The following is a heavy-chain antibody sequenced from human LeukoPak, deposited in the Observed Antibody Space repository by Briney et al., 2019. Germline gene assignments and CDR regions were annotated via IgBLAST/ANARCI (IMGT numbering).Heavy chain of an antibody. CDR2: IQADGGNK. J-gene: IGHJ3*02. CDR1: GFTFRNSD. CDR3: SRAESVVIRIGAFDI. Sequence: GGSLRLSCAASGFTFRNSDMHWVRQAPGKGPEWVAFIQADGGNKYYADSVKGRFTISRDNSKNTLYLQMNSLRAEDTAVYYCSRAESVVIRIGAFDIWGQGTMVTVSS. D-gene: IGHD3-22*01. V-gene: IGHV3-30*02.